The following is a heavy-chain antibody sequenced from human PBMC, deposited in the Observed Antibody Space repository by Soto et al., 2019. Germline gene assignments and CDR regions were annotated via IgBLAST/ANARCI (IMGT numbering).Heavy chain of an antibody. Sequence: QVQLVQSGAEVKKPGSSVKVSCKASGGTFSSYAISWVRQAPGQGLEWMGGIIPIFGTANYAQKFQGRVTITADESTSTAYMELSSLRSEDTAVYYCATAHIVVVPAAMQYYYYYGMDVWGQGTTVTVSS. CDR3: ATAHIVVVPAAMQYYYYYGMDV. D-gene: IGHD2-2*01. CDR1: GGTFSSYA. J-gene: IGHJ6*02. CDR2: IIPIFGTA. V-gene: IGHV1-69*01.